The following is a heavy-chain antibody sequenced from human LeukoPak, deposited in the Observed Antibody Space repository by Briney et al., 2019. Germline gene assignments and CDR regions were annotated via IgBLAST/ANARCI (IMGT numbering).Heavy chain of an antibody. D-gene: IGHD5-24*01. Sequence: SETLSLTCAVYGGSFSGYYWSWIRQPPGKGLEWIGEINHSGGTNYNPSLKSRVTLSVDLSKSHFSLKLTSVTAADTAVYYCARCPIGDGLRYYGMDVWGQGTTVTVSS. V-gene: IGHV4-34*01. J-gene: IGHJ6*02. CDR2: INHSGGT. CDR3: ARCPIGDGLRYYGMDV. CDR1: GGSFSGYY.